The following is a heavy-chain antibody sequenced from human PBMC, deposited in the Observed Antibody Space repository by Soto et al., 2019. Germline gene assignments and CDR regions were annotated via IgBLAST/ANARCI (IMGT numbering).Heavy chain of an antibody. Sequence: GGSLRLSCAASGFSVSSYFMTWVRQAPGKGLEWVSIIYASGKTYNADSVKGRFTVSRDNDKNTLYLQMNTLRAEDTAVYLCARDRCSSRSCWKHERGLDSWGQGILVTVSS. CDR2: IYASGKT. V-gene: IGHV3-66*01. CDR3: ARDRCSSRSCWKHERGLDS. J-gene: IGHJ4*02. CDR1: GFSVSSYF. D-gene: IGHD2-2*01.